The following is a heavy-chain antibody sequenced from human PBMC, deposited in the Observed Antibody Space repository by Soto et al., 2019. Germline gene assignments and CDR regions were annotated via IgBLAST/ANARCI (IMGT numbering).Heavy chain of an antibody. CDR1: GFTLGSYS. V-gene: IGHV3-48*01. CDR2: ISTSSSTI. D-gene: IGHD4-4*01. CDR3: AKTPPPYDSDYAPEYFQH. Sequence: EVQLVASGGGLVQPGGSLRLSCAASGFTLGSYSMNWVRQAPGNGLEWLSYISTSSSTIYYADSVKGRFTISRDNAKNSLYLQMNSLRAEDTAVYYCAKTPPPYDSDYAPEYFQHWGQGTLVTVSS. J-gene: IGHJ1*01.